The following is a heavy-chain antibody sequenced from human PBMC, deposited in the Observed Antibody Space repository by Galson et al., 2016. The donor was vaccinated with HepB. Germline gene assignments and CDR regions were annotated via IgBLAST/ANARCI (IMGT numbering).Heavy chain of an antibody. D-gene: IGHD3/OR15-3a*01. J-gene: IGHJ4*02. V-gene: IGHV2-5*02. CDR1: GISVTTFEVG. Sequence: PALVKPTQTLTLTCSVSGISVTTFEVGVGWIRQSPGKAPEWLAIIYWDDEDRYSPSLKSRLTITRDTSKNQVVLTMINKDPEDTATYYCAHRGRTRYFDTWGQGTLVTVSS. CDR2: IYWDDED. CDR3: AHRGRTRYFDT.